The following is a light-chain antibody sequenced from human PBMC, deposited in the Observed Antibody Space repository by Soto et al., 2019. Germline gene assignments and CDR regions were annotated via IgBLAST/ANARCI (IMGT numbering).Light chain of an antibody. J-gene: IGLJ2*01. CDR3: TAWDDSLNGVL. V-gene: IGLV1-44*01. CDR2: SSI. Sequence: QSVLTQPPSASGTAGQRVTISCSGSSSNIGSNTVNWYQQFPGTAPKLLIYSSILRPSGVPDRFSGSKSGTSASLAISGLQSDDEDDYYCTAWDDSLNGVLFGGGTKLTVL. CDR1: SSNIGSNT.